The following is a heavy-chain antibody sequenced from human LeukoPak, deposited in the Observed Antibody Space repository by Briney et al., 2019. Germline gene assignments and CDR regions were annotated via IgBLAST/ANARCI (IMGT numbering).Heavy chain of an antibody. CDR1: GFTFDDYT. V-gene: IGHV3-43*01. CDR3: AKGYGSGTFPYYMDV. D-gene: IGHD3-10*01. J-gene: IGHJ6*03. Sequence: GGSLRLSCAASGFTFDDYTMHWVRQAPGKGLEWVSLITWDGSISYFADSVKGRFTISRDNSKNSLYLQMNSLRTEDTALYYCAKGYGSGTFPYYMDVWGKGTTVTISS. CDR2: ITWDGSIS.